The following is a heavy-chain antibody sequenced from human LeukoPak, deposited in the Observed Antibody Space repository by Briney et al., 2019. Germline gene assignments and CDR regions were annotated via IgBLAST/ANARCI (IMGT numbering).Heavy chain of an antibody. CDR3: GKDNADYPIYYFDS. J-gene: IGHJ4*02. CDR2: ISASGGGK. CDR1: GFTFSTYA. Sequence: PGGSLRLSCAASGFTFSTYAMNWVRQAPGKGLGWVSGISASGGGKFYADSVKGRFTISRDKSKSTAYLQMNSLRAEDAAVYYCGKDNADYPIYYFDSWGQGTLVTVSS. D-gene: IGHD3-16*01. V-gene: IGHV3-23*01.